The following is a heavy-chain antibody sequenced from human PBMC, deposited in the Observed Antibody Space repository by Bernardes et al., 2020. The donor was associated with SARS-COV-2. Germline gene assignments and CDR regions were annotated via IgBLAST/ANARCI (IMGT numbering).Heavy chain of an antibody. CDR1: GGSINSDDSS. V-gene: IGHV4-30-2*01. CDR2: IYHSGGT. Sequence: SETLSLTCTVSGGSINSDDSSWIWLPQPPGQGLVWIVYIYHSGGTYYNPSLETRVTISILKSKRQFSLKMRSVTAADTAVYYCARGAAAFDIWGQGTVVTVSS. D-gene: IGHD2-15*01. J-gene: IGHJ3*02. CDR3: ARGAAAFDI.